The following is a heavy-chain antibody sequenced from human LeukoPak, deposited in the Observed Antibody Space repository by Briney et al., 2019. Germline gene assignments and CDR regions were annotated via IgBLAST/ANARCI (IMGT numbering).Heavy chain of an antibody. Sequence: GGSLRLSCAAFGFTFDDYAMQWVRQAPGKGLEWVSGISWNSGSIGYADSVKGRFTISRDNAKNSLYLQMNSLRAEDTALYYCAKDVEYSGYDHFDYWGQGTLVTVSS. CDR1: GFTFDDYA. D-gene: IGHD5-12*01. CDR2: ISWNSGSI. CDR3: AKDVEYSGYDHFDY. V-gene: IGHV3-9*01. J-gene: IGHJ4*02.